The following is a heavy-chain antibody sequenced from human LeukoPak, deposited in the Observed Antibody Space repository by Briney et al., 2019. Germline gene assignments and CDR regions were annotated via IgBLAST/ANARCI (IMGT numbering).Heavy chain of an antibody. CDR1: GFTFSSYA. V-gene: IGHV3-30-3*01. J-gene: IGHJ4*02. Sequence: GGSLRLSCAASGFTFSSYAMHWVRQAPGKGLEWVAVISYDGSNKYYADSVKGRFTISRDNSKNTLYLQMNSLRAEDTAVYYCARRGSYYEADYWGQGTLVTVSS. CDR2: ISYDGSNK. CDR3: ARRGSYYEADY. D-gene: IGHD1-26*01.